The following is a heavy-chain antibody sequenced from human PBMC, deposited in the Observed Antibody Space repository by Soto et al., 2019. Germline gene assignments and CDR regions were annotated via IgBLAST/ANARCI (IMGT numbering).Heavy chain of an antibody. CDR1: GFTFSDHY. D-gene: IGHD1-1*01. Sequence: EVQLVESGGGLVQPGGSLRLSCAVSGFTFSDHYMDWVRQAPGKGLEWVGRSTDQAHNFNTFYAASVKGRFMISRDDSKKSLYLQLNSLRIEDTAVYYCVRATTNATSWPSVDCWGPGTLVTVSS. V-gene: IGHV3-72*01. J-gene: IGHJ4*02. CDR3: VRATTNATSWPSVDC. CDR2: STDQAHNFNT.